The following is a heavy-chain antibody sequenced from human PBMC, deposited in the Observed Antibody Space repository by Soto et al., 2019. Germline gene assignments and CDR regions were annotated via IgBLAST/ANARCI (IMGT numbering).Heavy chain of an antibody. J-gene: IGHJ4*02. CDR3: TRPRYDGSGTPFDY. V-gene: IGHV3-74*01. CDR2: INSDGSST. Sequence: GGSLRLSCAASGFTFSSYWMHWVRQAPGKGLVWVSRINSDGSSTSYADSVKGRLTISRDNAKNTLYLQMNSLRADYTAVYYCTRPRYDGSGTPFDYWGQGTLVTVSS. D-gene: IGHD3-22*01. CDR1: GFTFSSYW.